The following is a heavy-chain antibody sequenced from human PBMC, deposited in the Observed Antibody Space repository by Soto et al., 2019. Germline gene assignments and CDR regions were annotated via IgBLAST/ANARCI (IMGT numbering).Heavy chain of an antibody. CDR2: IYTSGST. CDR1: GGSISSYY. Sequence: NPSETLSLTCTVSGGSISSYYWSWIRQPAGKGLEWIGRIYTSGSTNYNPSLKSRVTMSVDTSKNQFSLKLSSVTAADTAVYYCARVRRSGSLCWYFDLWGRGTLVTVSS. J-gene: IGHJ2*01. V-gene: IGHV4-4*07. CDR3: ARVRRSGSLCWYFDL. D-gene: IGHD1-26*01.